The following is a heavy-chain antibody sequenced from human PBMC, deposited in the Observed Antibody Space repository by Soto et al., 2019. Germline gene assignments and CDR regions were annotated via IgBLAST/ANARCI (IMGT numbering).Heavy chain of an antibody. CDR3: ARVHDREQH. D-gene: IGHD3-22*01. J-gene: IGHJ4*02. CDR1: GFTFSSYA. V-gene: IGHV3-30-3*01. Sequence: QPGGSLRLSCAASGFTFSSYAMHWVRQAPGKGLEWVAVISYDGSNKYYADSVKGRFTISRDNSKNTLYLQMNSLRAEDTAVYYCARVHDREQHWGQGTLVTVSS. CDR2: ISYDGSNK.